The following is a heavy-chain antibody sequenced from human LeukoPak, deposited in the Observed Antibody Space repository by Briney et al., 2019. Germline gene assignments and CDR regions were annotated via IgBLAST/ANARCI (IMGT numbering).Heavy chain of an antibody. V-gene: IGHV3-74*01. CDR1: RFQFSSYA. CDR2: INEDGSTT. J-gene: IGHJ4*02. D-gene: IGHD1-26*01. Sequence: GGSLRLSCVASRFQFSSYAMSWVRQAPGKGLVWVSRINEDGSTTNYADSVKGRSTIFRDNAKNTLYLQMNSLRAEDTAVYYCVRDLGGRSGHWGQGTLVTVSS. CDR3: VRDLGGRSGH.